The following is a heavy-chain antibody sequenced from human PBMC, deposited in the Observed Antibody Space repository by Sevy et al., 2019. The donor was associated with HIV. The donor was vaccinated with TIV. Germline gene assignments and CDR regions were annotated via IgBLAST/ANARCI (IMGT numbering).Heavy chain of an antibody. CDR3: ALGRYGSGSYYNDFDY. J-gene: IGHJ4*02. D-gene: IGHD3-10*01. CDR1: GYTLTELS. CDR2: FDPEDGEK. V-gene: IGHV1-24*01. Sequence: ASVKVSCKVSGYTLTELSMHWVRQAPGKGLEWMGGFDPEDGEKIYAQKFQGRVTMTEDTSTDTAYMELSSLRSEDTAVYYCALGRYGSGSYYNDFDYWGQGTLVTVSS.